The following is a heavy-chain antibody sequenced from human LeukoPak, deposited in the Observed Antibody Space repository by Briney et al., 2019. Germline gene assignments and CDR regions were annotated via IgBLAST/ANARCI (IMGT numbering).Heavy chain of an antibody. CDR3: ARVAFYYDSARGKNAFDI. V-gene: IGHV4-30-2*01. CDR1: GGSISSGGYY. CDR2: IYHSGST. D-gene: IGHD3-22*01. J-gene: IGHJ3*02. Sequence: SETLSLTCTVSGGSISSGGYYWSWIRQPPGKGLEWIGYIYHSGSTYYNPSLKSRVTISVDRSKNQFSLKLSSVTAADTAVYYCARVAFYYDSARGKNAFDIWGQGTMVTVSS.